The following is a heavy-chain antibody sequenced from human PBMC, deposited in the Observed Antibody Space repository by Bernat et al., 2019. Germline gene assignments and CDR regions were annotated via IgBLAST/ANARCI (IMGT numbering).Heavy chain of an antibody. J-gene: IGHJ3*02. Sequence: QVQLVQSGAEVKKPGASVKVSCKASGYTFTSYDINWVRQATGQGLEWMGWMNPNSGNTGYAQKFQGRVTMNRNTSISTAYMELSSLRSEDTAVYYCAVLGYCSSTSCYARAFDIWGQGTMVTVSS. CDR2: MNPNSGNT. V-gene: IGHV1-8*01. D-gene: IGHD2-2*01. CDR1: GYTFTSYD. CDR3: AVLGYCSSTSCYARAFDI.